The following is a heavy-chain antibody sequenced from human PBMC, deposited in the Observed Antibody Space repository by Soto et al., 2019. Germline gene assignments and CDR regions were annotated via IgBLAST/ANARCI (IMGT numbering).Heavy chain of an antibody. CDR2: IRSKAYGGTT. Sequence: GGSLRLSCTASGFTFGDYAMSWVRQAPGKGLEWVGFIRSKAYGGTTEYAASVKGRFTISRDDSKSIAYLQMNSLKTEDTAVYYCTRVGGYSYGSYYYYYGMDVWGQGTTVTVSS. V-gene: IGHV3-49*04. CDR1: GFTFGDYA. J-gene: IGHJ6*02. D-gene: IGHD5-18*01. CDR3: TRVGGYSYGSYYYYYGMDV.